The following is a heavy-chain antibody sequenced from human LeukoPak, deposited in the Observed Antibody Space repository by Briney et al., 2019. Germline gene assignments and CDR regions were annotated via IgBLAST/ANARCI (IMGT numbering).Heavy chain of an antibody. CDR1: GYTFTGYY. V-gene: IGHV1-2*02. CDR3: ARDRYCSSTSCYLRYNWFDP. J-gene: IGHJ5*02. Sequence: GASVKVSCKASGYTFTGYYMHWVRQAPGQGLEWMGWTNPNSGGTNYAQKFQGRVTMTRDTSISTAYMELSRLRSDDTAVYYCARDRYCSSTSCYLRYNWFDPWGQGTLVTVSS. D-gene: IGHD2-2*01. CDR2: TNPNSGGT.